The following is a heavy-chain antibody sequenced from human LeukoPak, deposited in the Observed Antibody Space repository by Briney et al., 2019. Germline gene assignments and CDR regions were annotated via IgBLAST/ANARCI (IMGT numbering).Heavy chain of an antibody. D-gene: IGHD1-26*01. V-gene: IGHV3-23*01. CDR2: ISGSGGGT. CDR3: AKNKGAGSYYGYSFDY. Sequence: GGSLRLSCAASGFTFSTFAMSWVRQAPGKGLEWVSMISGSGGGTYCADSVKGRFTISRDNSKNTLYLQMNSLRAEDTAIYFCAKNKGAGSYYGYSFDYWGQGTLVTVSS. J-gene: IGHJ4*02. CDR1: GFTFSTFA.